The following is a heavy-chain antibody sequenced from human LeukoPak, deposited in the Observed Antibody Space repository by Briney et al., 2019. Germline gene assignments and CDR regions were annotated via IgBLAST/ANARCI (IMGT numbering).Heavy chain of an antibody. CDR2: ISYDGSNK. J-gene: IGHJ4*02. D-gene: IGHD4-17*01. V-gene: IGHV3-30-3*01. CDR1: GFTFSSYA. Sequence: PGGSLRLSCAASGFTFSSYAMHWVRQAPGKGLEWVAVISYDGSNKYYADSVKGRFTISRDNSRNTLYLQMNSLRAEDTAVYYCAREVRSYFDYWGQGTLVTVSS. CDR3: AREVRSYFDY.